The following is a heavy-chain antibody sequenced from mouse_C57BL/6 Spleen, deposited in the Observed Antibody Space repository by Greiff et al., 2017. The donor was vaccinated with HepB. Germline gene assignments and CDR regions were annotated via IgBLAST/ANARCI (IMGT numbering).Heavy chain of an antibody. V-gene: IGHV1-76*01. D-gene: IGHD1-1*01. CDR1: GYTFTDYY. J-gene: IGHJ1*03. CDR3: AREYYGSSYRYFDV. CDR2: IYPGSGNT. Sequence: QVQLKESGAELVRPGASVKLSCKASGYTFTDYYINWVKQRPGQGLEWIARIYPGSGNTYYNEKFKGKATLTAEKSSSTAYMQLSSLTSEDSAVYFCAREYYGSSYRYFDVWGTGTTVTVSS.